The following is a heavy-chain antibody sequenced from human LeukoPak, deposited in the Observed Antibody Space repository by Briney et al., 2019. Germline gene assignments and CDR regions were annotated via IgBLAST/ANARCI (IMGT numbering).Heavy chain of an antibody. V-gene: IGHV3-48*02. D-gene: IGHD1-26*01. CDR3: TRDIGASGI. CDR1: GFTFSSFG. Sequence: GGSLRLSCAASGFTFSSFGMNWVRQAPGKGLEWVSYFSISTSTIYYADSVRGRFTVSSDNAKNSLYLQMNSLRDEDTAVYYCTRDIGASGIWGQGTMVTVSS. J-gene: IGHJ3*02. CDR2: FSISTSTI.